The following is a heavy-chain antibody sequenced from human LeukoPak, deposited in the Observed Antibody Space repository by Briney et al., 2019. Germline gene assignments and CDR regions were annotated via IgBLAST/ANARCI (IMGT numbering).Heavy chain of an antibody. CDR1: GFTFSSHW. J-gene: IGHJ4*02. Sequence: GWSLRLSCVGSGFTFSSHWMSWVRQAPGKGLEWVANIKQDGSEVDYVDSVKGRFTISRDNAKNSLLLQMNSLRAEDTAVYYCARDFIWGQGTLVTVSS. V-gene: IGHV3-7*05. D-gene: IGHD3-10*01. CDR2: IKQDGSEV. CDR3: ARDFI.